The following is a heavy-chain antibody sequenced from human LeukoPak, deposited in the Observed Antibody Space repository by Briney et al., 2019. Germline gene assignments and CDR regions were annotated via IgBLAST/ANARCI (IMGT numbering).Heavy chain of an antibody. CDR1: GGTFSSYA. CDR2: ISAYNGNT. V-gene: IGHV1-18*01. J-gene: IGHJ4*02. D-gene: IGHD3-10*01. CDR3: ARSRITMVRGVIILPDY. Sequence: ASVKVPCKASGGTFSSYAISWVRQAPGQGLEWMGWISAYNGNTNYAQKLQGRVTMTTDTSTSTAYMELRSLRSDDTAVYYCARSRITMVRGVIILPDYWGQGTLVTVSS.